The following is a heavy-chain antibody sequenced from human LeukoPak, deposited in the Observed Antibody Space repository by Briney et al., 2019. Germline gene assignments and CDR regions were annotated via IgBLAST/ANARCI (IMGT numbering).Heavy chain of an antibody. Sequence: PSETLSLTCTVSGGSISSYYWSWIRQAPGKGLEWIGYISYTGSTSYNPSLRNRVTISLHTSENQFSLSLTSVTAADTAVYYCARAVTGTSMVDYWGQGTLVAVSS. CDR2: ISYTGST. V-gene: IGHV4-59*08. D-gene: IGHD6-19*01. J-gene: IGHJ4*02. CDR1: GGSISSYY. CDR3: ARAVTGTSMVDY.